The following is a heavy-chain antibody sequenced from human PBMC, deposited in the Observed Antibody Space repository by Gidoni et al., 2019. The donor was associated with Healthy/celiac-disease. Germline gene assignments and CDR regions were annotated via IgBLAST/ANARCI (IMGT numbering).Heavy chain of an antibody. V-gene: IGHV1-18*01. CDR1: GYTFTSYG. CDR2: ISAYNGNT. D-gene: IGHD3-22*01. Sequence: QVQLVQSGAEVKKPGASVKVSCKSSGYTFTSYGISWVRQAPGQGLEWMGWISAYNGNTNYAQKLQGRVTMTTDTSTSTAYMELRSLRSDDTAVYYCARAPTYDSSGYPFDYWGQGTLVTVSS. J-gene: IGHJ4*02. CDR3: ARAPTYDSSGYPFDY.